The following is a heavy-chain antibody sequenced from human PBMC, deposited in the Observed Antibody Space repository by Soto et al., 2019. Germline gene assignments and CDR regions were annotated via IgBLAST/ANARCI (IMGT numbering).Heavy chain of an antibody. CDR2: IDLSESYT. Sequence: EVQLVQSGAEVKKSGESLRISCKVSGYSFASQWISWVRQVPGKGQEWMGRIDLSESYTTYNPSFQGHVTFPADKSITTAYLQWRSLEASDTAIYYCATQGLTTYYFGYWGQGTLVTVSS. J-gene: IGHJ4*02. CDR3: ATQGLTTYYFGY. V-gene: IGHV5-10-1*03. CDR1: GYSFASQW.